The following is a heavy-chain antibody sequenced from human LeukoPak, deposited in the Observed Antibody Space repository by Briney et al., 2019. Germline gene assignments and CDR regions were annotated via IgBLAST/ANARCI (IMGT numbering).Heavy chain of an antibody. D-gene: IGHD3-22*01. J-gene: IGHJ4*02. CDR2: ISYSGST. Sequence: SETLSLTCTVSGGSISSSSYYWGWIRQPPGKGLEWIWSISYSGSTYYNPSLKSRVTISVDTSKNQFSLKLSSVTAADTAVFYCARHADSSGYYYYFDYWGQGTLVTVSS. CDR3: ARHADSSGYYYYFDY. CDR1: GGSISSSSYY. V-gene: IGHV4-39*01.